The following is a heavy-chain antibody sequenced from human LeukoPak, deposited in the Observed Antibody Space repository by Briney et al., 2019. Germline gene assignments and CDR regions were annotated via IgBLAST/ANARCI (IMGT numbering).Heavy chain of an antibody. CDR3: ARSDAFDI. CDR2: IFHSGST. V-gene: IGHV4-39*07. CDR1: GGSISSGSYY. Sequence: SETLSLTCTVSGGSISSGSYYWGWIRQPPGKGLEWIGSIFHSGSTYYNPSLKSRVTISVDTSKNQFSLKLSSVTAADTAVYYCARSDAFDIWGQGTMVTVSS. J-gene: IGHJ3*02.